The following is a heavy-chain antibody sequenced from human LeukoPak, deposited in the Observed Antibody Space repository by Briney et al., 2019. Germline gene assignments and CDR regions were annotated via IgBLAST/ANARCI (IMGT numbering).Heavy chain of an antibody. D-gene: IGHD6-13*01. CDR2: IKQDGCEK. CDR1: GFTFSSYW. CDR3: ARDGTAPGLYFDL. Sequence: GGSLRLSCAVSGFTFSSYWMNWVRQAPGKGLEWVASIKQDGCEKYYVDSVKDRFTISRVNAKNSLYLQMSSLRAEDTAVYYCARDGTAPGLYFDLWGQGTLVTVSS. V-gene: IGHV3-7*01. J-gene: IGHJ4*01.